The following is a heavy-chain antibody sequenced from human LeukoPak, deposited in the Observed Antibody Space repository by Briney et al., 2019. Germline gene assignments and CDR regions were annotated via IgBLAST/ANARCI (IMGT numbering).Heavy chain of an antibody. D-gene: IGHD3-16*02. J-gene: IGHJ4*02. Sequence: ASVKVSCKASGYTFTGYYIHWVRQAPGQGLEWMGWINPNSGGTNYAQKFQGRVTMTRDTSISTAYMELSRLRSDDTAVYYCARSGDYDYVWGSYRWNYWGQGTLVTVSS. V-gene: IGHV1-2*02. CDR3: ARSGDYDYVWGSYRWNY. CDR1: GYTFTGYY. CDR2: INPNSGGT.